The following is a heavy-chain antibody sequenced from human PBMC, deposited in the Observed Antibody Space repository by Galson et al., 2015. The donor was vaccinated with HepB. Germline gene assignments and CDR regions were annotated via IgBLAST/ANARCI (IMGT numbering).Heavy chain of an antibody. CDR3: AKGGSAYNFDY. V-gene: IGHV3-43*01. CDR1: GFTFDDYT. CDR2: ISWEGGGT. Sequence: SLRLSCAASGFTFDDYTMHWVRQAPAKGPEWVSLISWEGGGTYYADSVRGRFTISRDNSKNFLYLQMNSLRSEDTALYYCAKGGSAYNFDYWGQGTLVTVSS. J-gene: IGHJ4*02. D-gene: IGHD5-24*01.